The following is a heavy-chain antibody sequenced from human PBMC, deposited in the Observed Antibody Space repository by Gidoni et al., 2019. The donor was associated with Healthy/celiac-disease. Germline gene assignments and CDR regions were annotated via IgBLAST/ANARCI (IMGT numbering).Heavy chain of an antibody. CDR1: GGTFSSYA. Sequence: QVQLVQSGAEVKKPGSSVKVSCKASGGTFSSYAISWVRQAPGQGLEWMGGIIPIFGTANYAQKFQGRVTITADESTSTAYMELSSLRSEDTAVYYCACFSYYYDSSGSKPYFDYWGQGTLVTVSS. V-gene: IGHV1-69*01. J-gene: IGHJ4*02. D-gene: IGHD3-22*01. CDR2: IIPIFGTA. CDR3: ACFSYYYDSSGSKPYFDY.